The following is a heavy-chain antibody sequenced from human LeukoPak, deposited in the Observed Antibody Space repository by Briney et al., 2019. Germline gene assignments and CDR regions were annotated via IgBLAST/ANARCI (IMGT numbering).Heavy chain of an antibody. J-gene: IGHJ5*02. V-gene: IGHV1-46*01. CDR1: GYTFTGYY. D-gene: IGHD3-3*01. CDR2: INPSGGST. Sequence: ASVKVSCKASGYTFTGYYMHWVRQAPGQGLEWMGIINPSGGSTSYAQKFQGRVTMTRDMSTSTVYMELSSLRSEDTAVYYCAREAFGVANWFDPWGQGTLVTVSS. CDR3: AREAFGVANWFDP.